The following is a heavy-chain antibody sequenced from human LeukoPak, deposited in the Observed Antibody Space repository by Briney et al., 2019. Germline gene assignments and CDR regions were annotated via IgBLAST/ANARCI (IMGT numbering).Heavy chain of an antibody. CDR1: GFTFSNSP. Sequence: PGGSLRLSCAASGFTFSNSPMTWVRQAPEKGLEWLSAINGGSEYIYYADSVKGRFTISRDNPKNTLYLQMNSLRAEDTAVYYCARNWPASSGSYMGDWGQGTLVTVSS. CDR3: ARNWPASSGSYMGD. J-gene: IGHJ4*02. D-gene: IGHD3-10*01. CDR2: INGGSEYI. V-gene: IGHV3-23*01.